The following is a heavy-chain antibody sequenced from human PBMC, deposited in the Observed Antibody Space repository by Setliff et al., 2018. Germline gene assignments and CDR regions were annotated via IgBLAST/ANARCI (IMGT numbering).Heavy chain of an antibody. CDR2: IIPIFGTA. CDR3: ARDRPPYYYDSSGYYYSAGNFDY. Sequence: SVKVSCKASGGTFSSYAISWVRQAPGQGLECMGRIIPIFGTANYAQKFQGRVTITADKSTSTAYMELSSLRSEDTAVYYCARDRPPYYYDSSGYYYSAGNFDYWGQGTLVTVSS. CDR1: GGTFSSYA. J-gene: IGHJ4*02. D-gene: IGHD3-22*01. V-gene: IGHV1-69*06.